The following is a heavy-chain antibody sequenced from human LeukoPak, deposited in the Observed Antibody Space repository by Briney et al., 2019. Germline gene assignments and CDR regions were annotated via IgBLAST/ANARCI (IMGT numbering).Heavy chain of an antibody. V-gene: IGHV4-30-4*08. J-gene: IGHJ4*02. Sequence: SETLSLTCTVSGGSIRSSDNYWSWIRQPPGKGLEWIGYIYYSGSTYYNPSLKSRVAISVDTSKNQFSLKMSSMSAADTAVYYCARGDLYSSSWYNWGQGTLVTVSS. D-gene: IGHD6-13*01. CDR2: IYYSGST. CDR3: ARGDLYSSSWYN. CDR1: GGSIRSSDNY.